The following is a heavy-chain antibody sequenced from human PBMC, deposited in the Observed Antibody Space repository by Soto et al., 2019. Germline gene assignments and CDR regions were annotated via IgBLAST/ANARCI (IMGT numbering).Heavy chain of an antibody. CDR2: LSGSGGST. J-gene: IGHJ5*02. CDR3: AKDTVPVATPWFDP. V-gene: IGHV3-23*01. D-gene: IGHD2-2*01. Sequence: EVQLLESGGGLVQPGGSLRLSCAASGFTFSNYAMSWVRQAPGKGLEWVSILSGSGGSTYYADSVKGRFTISRDNSKNTLYLQMNSLRAEDTAVYYCAKDTVPVATPWFDPWGQGTLVTVSS. CDR1: GFTFSNYA.